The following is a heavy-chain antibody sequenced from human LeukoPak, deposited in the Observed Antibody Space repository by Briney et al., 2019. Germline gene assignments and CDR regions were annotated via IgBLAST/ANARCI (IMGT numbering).Heavy chain of an antibody. CDR1: GHSFTSYW. J-gene: IGHJ4*02. V-gene: IGHV5-51*01. D-gene: IGHD3-3*01. CDR3: ARAPLLEWPPGCFDY. CDR2: IYPDDSDT. Sequence: GESLKISCKGSGHSFTSYWIGWVRQMPGKGLEWMGIIYPDDSDTTYSPSFQGQVTISADKSISTAYLQWSSLKASDTAMYYCARAPLLEWPPGCFDYWGQGTLVTVSS.